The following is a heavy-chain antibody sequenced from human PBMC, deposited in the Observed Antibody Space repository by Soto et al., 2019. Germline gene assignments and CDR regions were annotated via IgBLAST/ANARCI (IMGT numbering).Heavy chain of an antibody. Sequence: VQLLESGGGLVQPGGSLRLACEASGFTFSEYAMSWVRQAPGKGLEGVSSFRTSGDHTSYADSVRGRFTISRDISKSTRYRQMTSLRADYTAIYYCAKDGVRWGRHDYSDCWGLGTLVTVSS. CDR2: FRTSGDHT. CDR3: AKDGVRWGRHDYSDC. D-gene: IGHD3-16*01. V-gene: IGHV3-23*01. CDR1: GFTFSEYA. J-gene: IGHJ4*02.